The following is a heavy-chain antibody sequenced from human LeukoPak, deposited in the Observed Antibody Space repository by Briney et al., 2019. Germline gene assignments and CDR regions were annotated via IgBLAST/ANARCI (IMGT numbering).Heavy chain of an antibody. V-gene: IGHV1-2*02. CDR1: GYTFTGYY. CDR3: AREDHVRIYAESAFDI. J-gene: IGHJ3*02. D-gene: IGHD3-3*01. CDR2: INPNSGGT. Sequence: EASVKVSCKASGYTFTGYYMHWVRQAPGQGLEWMGWINPNSGGTNYAQKFQGRVTMTRDTSISTAYMELSRLRSDDTAVYYCAREDHVRIYAESAFDIWGQGTKVTVSS.